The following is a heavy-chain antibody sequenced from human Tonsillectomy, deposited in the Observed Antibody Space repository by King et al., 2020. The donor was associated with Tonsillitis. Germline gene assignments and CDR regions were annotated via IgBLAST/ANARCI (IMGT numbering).Heavy chain of an antibody. V-gene: IGHV3-15*02. D-gene: IGHD3-3*01. Sequence: QLVQSGGALVKPGGSLRLSCAASGFTFSKAWMSWVRQAPGKGLEWVGRIYSKTDGGTTDYAAPVKGRFIISRDDSKNTLYLQMNSLKTEDTAVYYCTTSPGITIFGVVNDYWGQGTLVTVSS. J-gene: IGHJ4*02. CDR1: GFTFSKAW. CDR3: TTSPGITIFGVVNDY. CDR2: IYSKTDGGTT.